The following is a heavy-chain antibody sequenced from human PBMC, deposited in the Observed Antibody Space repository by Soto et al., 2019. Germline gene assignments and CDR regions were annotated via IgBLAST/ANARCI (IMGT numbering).Heavy chain of an antibody. Sequence: QLVESGGGLVQPGRSLRLSCVASGFTFDDYAMHWVRQAPGKGLEWVSGISGSGGSTYYADSVKGRFTISRDNSKNTLYLQMNSLRAEDTAVYYCAKDPSGSYPQYNYWGQGTLVTVSS. CDR3: AKDPSGSYPQYNY. V-gene: IGHV3-23*04. D-gene: IGHD1-26*01. CDR1: GFTFDDYA. CDR2: ISGSGGST. J-gene: IGHJ4*02.